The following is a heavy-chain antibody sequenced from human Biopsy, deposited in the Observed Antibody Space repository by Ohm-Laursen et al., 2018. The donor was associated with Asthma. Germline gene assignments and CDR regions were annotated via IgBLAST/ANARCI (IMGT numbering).Heavy chain of an antibody. V-gene: IGHV3-30*03. Sequence: SLRLSCAASGFSFNSYGMHWVRQAPGKGLEWVAVMSFDGRQTYYADSVKGRFTISRDNAKNSLYLQMNSLRDEDTAVYYCARMITIFGVVSRGMDVWGQGTTVTVSS. CDR3: ARMITIFGVVSRGMDV. CDR2: MSFDGRQT. J-gene: IGHJ6*02. CDR1: GFSFNSYG. D-gene: IGHD3-3*01.